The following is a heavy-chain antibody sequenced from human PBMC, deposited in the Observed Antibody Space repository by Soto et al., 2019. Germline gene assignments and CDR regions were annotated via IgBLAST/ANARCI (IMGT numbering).Heavy chain of an antibody. V-gene: IGHV1-18*01. CDR2: ISAYNGNT. D-gene: IGHD2-15*01. CDR1: GYTFTNFG. Sequence: QVQLVQSGAEVKKPGASVKVSCKASGYTFTNFGISWVRQAPGQGLEWMGWISAYNGNTNYAQNLQVRVTMTTVTSTSTSYIELRSLRSVDTVVYYSAIWGTPIDYWGQGTLVTVSS. CDR3: AIWGTPIDY. J-gene: IGHJ4*02.